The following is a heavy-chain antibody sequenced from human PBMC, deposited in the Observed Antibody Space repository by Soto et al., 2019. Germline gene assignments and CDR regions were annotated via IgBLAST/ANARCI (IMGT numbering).Heavy chain of an antibody. V-gene: IGHV4-31*03. Sequence: QVQLQESGPGQVKPSQTLSLTCTVSGGSISSGGYYWSWIRQHPGKGLEWIGYIYYRGSTYYNPSLKSRVTISVDTSKNQFSLKLSSVTAADTAVYYCARAAHYSSPFRWFDPWGQGTLVTVSS. CDR3: ARAAHYSSPFRWFDP. D-gene: IGHD6-13*01. J-gene: IGHJ5*02. CDR2: IYYRGST. CDR1: GGSISSGGYY.